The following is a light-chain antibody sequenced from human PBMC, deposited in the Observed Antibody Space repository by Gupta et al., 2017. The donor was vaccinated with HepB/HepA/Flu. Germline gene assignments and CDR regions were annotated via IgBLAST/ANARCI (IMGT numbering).Light chain of an antibody. V-gene: IGLV1-44*01. Sequence: QSVLTQPHSASGTPRQRVTLSCSGSSFNIGSNTVHWYQHLPGTAPKIVIYNNDQRPSGVPDRFSGSKSGSSASLAISGLQSDDESYYHCAAWDDSLDGAVFGGGTKVTVL. CDR3: AAWDDSLDGAV. CDR2: NND. J-gene: IGLJ2*01. CDR1: SFNIGSNT.